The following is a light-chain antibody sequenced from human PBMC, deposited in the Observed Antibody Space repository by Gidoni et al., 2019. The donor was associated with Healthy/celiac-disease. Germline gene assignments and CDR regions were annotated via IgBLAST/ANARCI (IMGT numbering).Light chain of an antibody. CDR2: WAS. V-gene: IGKV4-1*01. CDR3: QQYYSSPVT. CDR1: QSVLYSSNNKNY. Sequence: IVMTLSRDSRADPLGERATINCKSSQSVLYSSNNKNYLAWCQQKPGQFTRLLLYWASTRESGVPDRCSGSGSGTDFTLTISSLQAEDVAVYYCQQYYSSPVTFGQGTKLEIK. J-gene: IGKJ2*01.